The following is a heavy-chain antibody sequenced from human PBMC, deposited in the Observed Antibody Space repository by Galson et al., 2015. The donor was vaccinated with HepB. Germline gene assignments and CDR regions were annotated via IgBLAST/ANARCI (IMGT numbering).Heavy chain of an antibody. CDR2: INEDGRTT. CDR1: GFTFSRYW. D-gene: IGHD3-10*01. Sequence: SLRLSCAASGFTFSRYWMHWVRQAPGKGLVWVSSINEDGRTTDYADSVKGRFTISRDNAKNTLYLQMNSLTVEDTALYYCARDVAGSGSRWGQGTLVTVS. V-gene: IGHV3-74*01. J-gene: IGHJ4*02. CDR3: ARDVAGSGSR.